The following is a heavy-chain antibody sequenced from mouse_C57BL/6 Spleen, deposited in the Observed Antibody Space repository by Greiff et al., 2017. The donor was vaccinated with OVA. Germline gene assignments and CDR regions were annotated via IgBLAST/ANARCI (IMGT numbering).Heavy chain of an antibody. CDR2: IYPGDGDT. CDR3: ARGITTVVAKAY. Sequence: VKLMESGPELVKPGASVKISCKASGYAFSSSWMNWVKQRPGKGLEWIGRIYPGDGDTNYNGKFKGKATLTADKSSSTAYMQLSSLTSEDSAVYFCARGITTVVAKAYWGQGTLVTVSA. J-gene: IGHJ3*01. D-gene: IGHD1-1*01. CDR1: GYAFSSSW. V-gene: IGHV1-82*01.